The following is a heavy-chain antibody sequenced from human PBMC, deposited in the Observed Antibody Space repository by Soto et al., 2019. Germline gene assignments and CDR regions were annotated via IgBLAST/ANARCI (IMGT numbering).Heavy chain of an antibody. Sequence: PGGSLRLSCAASGFTFSSYAMHWVRQAPGKGLEWVAVISYDGSNKYYADSVKGRFTISRDNSKNTLYLQMNSLRTEDTAVYYCARALDFWSAYFDYWGQGSLVTVSS. CDR3: ARALDFWSAYFDY. CDR2: ISYDGSNK. J-gene: IGHJ4*02. D-gene: IGHD3-3*01. V-gene: IGHV3-30-3*01. CDR1: GFTFSSYA.